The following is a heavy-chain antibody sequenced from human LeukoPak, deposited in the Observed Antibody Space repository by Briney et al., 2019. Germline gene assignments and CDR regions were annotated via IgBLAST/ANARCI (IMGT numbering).Heavy chain of an antibody. D-gene: IGHD3-16*01. J-gene: IGHJ4*02. CDR1: GYTFTSYY. CDR3: AEAYGGPVGLYYFDY. V-gene: IGHV1-69*02. Sequence: GASVKVSCKASGYTFTSYYMHWVRQAPGQGLEWMGRIIPILGIANYAQKFQGRVTITADKSTSTAYMELSSLRSEDTAVYYCAEAYGGPVGLYYFDYWGQGTLVTVSS. CDR2: IIPILGIA.